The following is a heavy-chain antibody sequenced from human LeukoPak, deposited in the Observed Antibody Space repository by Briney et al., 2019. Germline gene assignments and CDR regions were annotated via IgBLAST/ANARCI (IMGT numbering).Heavy chain of an antibody. CDR2: ISYDGSNK. V-gene: IGHV3-30*18. CDR3: AKDSGEWLDQYYFDY. CDR1: GFTFSSYG. D-gene: IGHD6-19*01. Sequence: GRSLRLSCAASGFTFSSYGMHWVRQAPDKGLEWVAVISYDGSNKYYADSVKGRFTISRDNSKNTLYLQMNSLRAEDTAVYYCAKDSGEWLDQYYFDYWGQGTLVTVSS. J-gene: IGHJ4*02.